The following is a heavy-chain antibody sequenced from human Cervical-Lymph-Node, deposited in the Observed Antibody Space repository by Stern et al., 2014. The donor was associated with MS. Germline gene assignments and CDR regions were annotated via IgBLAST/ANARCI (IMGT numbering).Heavy chain of an antibody. CDR1: GGSISSSSYY. CDR2: IYYSGST. Sequence: QLVESGPGLVKPSETLSLTCTVSGGSISSSSYYWGWIRQPPGKGLEWIGSIYYSGSTYYNPSPKSRVPISEEASNNQSSLKLSSLTAADTAVYYCARHVYSSSWSNWFDPWGQGTLVTVSS. J-gene: IGHJ5*02. V-gene: IGHV4-39*01. D-gene: IGHD6-13*01. CDR3: ARHVYSSSWSNWFDP.